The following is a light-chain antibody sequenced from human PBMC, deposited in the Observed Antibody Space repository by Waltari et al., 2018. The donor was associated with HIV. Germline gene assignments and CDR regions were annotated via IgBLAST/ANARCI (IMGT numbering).Light chain of an antibody. CDR1: RSHIGTGYD. J-gene: IGLJ1*01. Sequence: QSVLTQPPSVSGAPGPRVTISCTGSRSHIGTGYDVHWFQQLPGTAPKLLIYANTNRPSGVPDRFSGSKSGTSASLAITGLQAEDEADYYCQSYDSGLTAYVFGTGTKVTVL. CDR3: QSYDSGLTAYV. CDR2: ANT. V-gene: IGLV1-40*01.